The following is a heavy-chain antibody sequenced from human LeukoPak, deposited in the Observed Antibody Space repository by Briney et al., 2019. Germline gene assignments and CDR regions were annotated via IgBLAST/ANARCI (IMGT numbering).Heavy chain of an antibody. CDR3: AKGQERSFLAS. J-gene: IGHJ4*02. CDR2: IRDDGTNE. Sequence: PGGSLRLSCATSGFIFSASGMHWVRQAPGKGLEGVAFIRDDGTNEYYTDSVKGRFTISRDNSKSTLYLQMNSLRPDDTAVYYCAKGQERSFLASWGQGTLVTVSS. CDR1: GFIFSASG. V-gene: IGHV3-30*02. D-gene: IGHD6-19*01.